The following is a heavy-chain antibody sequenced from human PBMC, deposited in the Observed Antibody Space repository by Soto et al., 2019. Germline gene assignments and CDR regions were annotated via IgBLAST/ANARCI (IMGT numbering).Heavy chain of an antibody. CDR3: AFGNLSYYFDY. V-gene: IGHV3-33*01. J-gene: IGHJ4*02. Sequence: GGSLRLSCAAPGFTFSGFGMHWVRQAPGKGLEWVAIIWYDGSDKYYADSVKGRFTISRDNSKNTLYLQMNSLRAEDTAVYHCAFGNLSYYFDYWGQGTPVTVSS. CDR2: IWYDGSDK. D-gene: IGHD3-16*01. CDR1: GFTFSGFG.